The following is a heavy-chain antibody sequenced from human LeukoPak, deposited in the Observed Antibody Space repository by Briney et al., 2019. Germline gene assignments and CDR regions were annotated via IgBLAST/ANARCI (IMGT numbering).Heavy chain of an antibody. Sequence: SETLSLTCTVSGGSISSYYWSWIRQPPGKGLEWIGYIYYSGSTNYNPSLKSRVSISVDTSKNQFSLKLSSVTAADTAVYYCARDFRGSVDAFDIWGQGTTVAVSS. V-gene: IGHV4-59*01. CDR3: ARDFRGSVDAFDI. CDR1: GGSISSYY. CDR2: IYYSGST. J-gene: IGHJ3*02.